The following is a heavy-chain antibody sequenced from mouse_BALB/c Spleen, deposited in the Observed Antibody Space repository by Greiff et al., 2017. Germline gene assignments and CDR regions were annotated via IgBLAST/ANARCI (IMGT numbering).Heavy chain of an antibody. CDR1: GYSITSGYY. CDR3: ARNWDGYYFDY. Sequence: EVKLQESGPGLVKPSQSLSLTCSVTGYSITSGYYWNWIRQFPGNKLEWMGYISYDGSNNYNPSLQNRISITRDTSKNQFFLKLNSVTTEDTATYYCARNWDGYYFDYWGQGTTLTVSS. J-gene: IGHJ2*01. V-gene: IGHV3-6*02. CDR2: ISYDGSN. D-gene: IGHD4-1*01.